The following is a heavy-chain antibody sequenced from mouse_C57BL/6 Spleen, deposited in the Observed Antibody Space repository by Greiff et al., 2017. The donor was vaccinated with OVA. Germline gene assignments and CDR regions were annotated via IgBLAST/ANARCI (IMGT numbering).Heavy chain of an antibody. CDR1: GYTFTDYE. CDR2: IDPETGGT. Sequence: VQLQQSGAELVRPGASVTLSCKASGYTFTDYEMHWVKQTPVHGLEWIGAIDPETGGTAYNQKFKGKARLTADKSSSTAYMELRSLTSEDSAVYYCTRSSYAMDYWGQGTSVTVSS. CDR3: TRSSYAMDY. J-gene: IGHJ4*01. V-gene: IGHV1-15*01.